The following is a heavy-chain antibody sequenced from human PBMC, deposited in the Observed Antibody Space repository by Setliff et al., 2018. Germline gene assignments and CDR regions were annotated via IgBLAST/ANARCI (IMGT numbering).Heavy chain of an antibody. V-gene: IGHV1-2*02. CDR2: INPNSGGT. Sequence: GASVKVSCKASGYTFTAYYIYWVRQAPGQGLEWMGWINPNSGGTNSAQKFQGRVTMTRDTSISTAYMELSRLRSDDTAVYYCARSFSRREKFLLDYWGQGALVTVSS. CDR1: GYTFTAYY. CDR3: ARSFSRREKFLLDY. J-gene: IGHJ4*02.